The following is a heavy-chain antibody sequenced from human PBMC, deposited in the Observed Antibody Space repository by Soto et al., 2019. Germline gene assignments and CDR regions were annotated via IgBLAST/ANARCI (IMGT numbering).Heavy chain of an antibody. V-gene: IGHV1-2*02. J-gene: IGHJ4*02. CDR1: GYTFTGHY. D-gene: IGHD1-26*01. CDR3: GRGRSGQIVVFY. Sequence: ASVKVYCKASGYTFTGHYIHWVRQAPEQGPEWMGEIGPESGATRYAQRFQGRVTMTRDMSITTVYMELNNLSPDDTAVYYCGRGRSGQIVVFYWGQGTPVTVSS. CDR2: IGPESGAT.